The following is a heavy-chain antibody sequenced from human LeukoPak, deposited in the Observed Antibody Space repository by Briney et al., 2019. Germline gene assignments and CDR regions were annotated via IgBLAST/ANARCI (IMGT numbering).Heavy chain of an antibody. CDR2: ITAGGGTT. J-gene: IGHJ4*02. CDR1: GFTFSSYA. CDR3: AKNNGGSGYSAANY. D-gene: IGHD2-15*01. Sequence: PSGGSLRLSCAASGFTFSSYAMTWVRQAPGKGPEWVSSITAGGGTTYYAESVKGRFTISRDNSKTTLYVQMNSLRAEDTVVYFCAKNNGGSGYSAANYWGQGTLVIVSS. V-gene: IGHV3-23*01.